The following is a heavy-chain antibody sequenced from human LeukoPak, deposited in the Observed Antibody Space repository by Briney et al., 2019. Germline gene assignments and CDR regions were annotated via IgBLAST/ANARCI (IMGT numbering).Heavy chain of an antibody. Sequence: GGSLRLSCAASGSTFSSYAMHWVRQAPGKGLEYVSAISSNGGSTYYANSVKGRFTISRDNSKNTLYLQMGSLRAEDMAVYYRARDTHPYCSSTSCYWGYYYYGMDVWGQGTTVTVSS. V-gene: IGHV3-64*01. CDR2: ISSNGGST. J-gene: IGHJ6*02. CDR3: ARDTHPYCSSTSCYWGYYYYGMDV. CDR1: GSTFSSYA. D-gene: IGHD2-2*01.